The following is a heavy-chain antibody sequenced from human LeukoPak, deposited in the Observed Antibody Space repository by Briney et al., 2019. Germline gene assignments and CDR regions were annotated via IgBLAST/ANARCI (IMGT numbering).Heavy chain of an antibody. V-gene: IGHV5-51*01. D-gene: IGHD6-13*01. J-gene: IGHJ4*02. CDR1: GYSFTSYW. CDR3: ARLDSRHFRSWFDY. Sequence: GESLKISCKGSGYSFTSYWIGWVRQMPGKGLEWMGIIYPGGSDTRYSPSFQGQVTIPADKSISTAYLQWSSLRASDTAMYYCARLDSRHFRSWFDYWGQGTLVTVSS. CDR2: IYPGGSDT.